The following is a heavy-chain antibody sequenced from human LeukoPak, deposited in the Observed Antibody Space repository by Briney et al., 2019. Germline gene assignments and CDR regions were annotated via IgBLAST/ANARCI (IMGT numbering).Heavy chain of an antibody. D-gene: IGHD2-21*01. Sequence: GGSLRLSCVASGFTFNSYAMSWARQASGKGLEWVSIIGDNGGGAFYAESVKGRFTISRDIPKNTLYLQMNSLRVEDTAVYYCVREKEMGFGETNGYWGQEVLVTVSP. CDR2: IGDNGGGA. CDR3: VREKEMGFGETNGY. J-gene: IGHJ4*02. CDR1: GFTFNSYA. V-gene: IGHV3-23*01.